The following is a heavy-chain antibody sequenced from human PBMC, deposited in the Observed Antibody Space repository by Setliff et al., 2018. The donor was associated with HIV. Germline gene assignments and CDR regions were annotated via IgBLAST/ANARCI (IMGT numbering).Heavy chain of an antibody. J-gene: IGHJ4*02. CDR1: GYTFTTYG. Sequence: ASVKVSCKPSGYTFTTYGLSWVRQAPGQGLEWMGWISPYTGNTDYAPRLLGRVTLTTDTSTSTAYMELRSLRSDDTAVYYCARVPYNFWSGYPLDYWGQGTLVTVSS. CDR2: ISPYTGNT. CDR3: ARVPYNFWSGYPLDY. V-gene: IGHV1-18*01. D-gene: IGHD3-3*01.